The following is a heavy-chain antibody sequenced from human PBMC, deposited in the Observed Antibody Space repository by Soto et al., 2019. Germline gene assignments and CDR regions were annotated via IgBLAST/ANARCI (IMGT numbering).Heavy chain of an antibody. CDR3: AKPMLEQWLVVRGVYYGMDV. D-gene: IGHD6-19*01. CDR1: GFTFSSYG. V-gene: IGHV3-30*18. Sequence: PGGSLRFSCAASGFTFSSYGMHWVSQAPGKGLEWVAVISYDGSNKYYADSVKGRFTISRDNSKNTLYLQMNSLRAEDTAVYYCAKPMLEQWLVVRGVYYGMDVWGQGTMVTVSS. J-gene: IGHJ6*02. CDR2: ISYDGSNK.